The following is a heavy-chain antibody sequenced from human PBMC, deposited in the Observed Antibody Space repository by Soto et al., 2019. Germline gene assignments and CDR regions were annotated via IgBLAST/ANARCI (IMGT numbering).Heavy chain of an antibody. CDR1: GGSFSGDY. V-gene: IGHV4-34*01. CDR2: INHSGST. Sequence: SEALALTWAGFGGSFSGDYWIWMRQPPGKGLEWIGEINHSGSTNYNPSLKSRVTISVDTSKNQFSLKLSSVTAADTAVYYCARVSGIYYYGMDVWGQXPTVTVS. D-gene: IGHD3-10*01. J-gene: IGHJ6*02. CDR3: ARVSGIYYYGMDV.